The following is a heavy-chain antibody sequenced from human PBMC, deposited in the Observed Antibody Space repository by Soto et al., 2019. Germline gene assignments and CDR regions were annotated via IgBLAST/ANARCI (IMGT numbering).Heavy chain of an antibody. Sequence: QVQLVESGGGVVQPGRSLRLSCAASGFTFSNYGMHWVRQAPGKGLEWVALISYDGSNKYYADSVKGRFTISRDNSKNTLYLQMNSLRAEDTGVYYCAKDPSFVYYMDVWGKGTTVTVSS. CDR2: ISYDGSNK. V-gene: IGHV3-30*18. CDR3: AKDPSFVYYMDV. J-gene: IGHJ6*03. CDR1: GFTFSNYG.